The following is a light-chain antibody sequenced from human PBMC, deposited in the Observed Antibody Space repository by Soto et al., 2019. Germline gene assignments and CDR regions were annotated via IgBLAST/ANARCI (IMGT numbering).Light chain of an antibody. CDR2: GAS. Sequence: IVLTQSPATLSVSPGERATLSCRASQSVSSNLAWYQQKPGQAPSLLLYGASTRATGIPARFSGSGSGTEFTLTISSLQSEDFAVYYCQQYNNWPLTFGGGTKVEIK. CDR3: QQYNNWPLT. V-gene: IGKV3-15*01. CDR1: QSVSSN. J-gene: IGKJ4*02.